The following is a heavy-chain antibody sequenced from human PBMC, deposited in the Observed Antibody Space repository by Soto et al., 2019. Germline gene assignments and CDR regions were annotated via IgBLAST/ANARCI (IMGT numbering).Heavy chain of an antibody. Sequence: TGGSLILSCAASGFTFSTYGMHWVRQAPGKGLEWVSVITNNGSSKYYGDSVKGRFTISRDNSKNTVYLQMNSLRVDDTAIYYCGKGGSSWSYFDYWGQGMLVTVSS. J-gene: IGHJ4*02. V-gene: IGHV3-30*18. CDR1: GFTFSTYG. D-gene: IGHD6-13*01. CDR3: GKGGSSWSYFDY. CDR2: ITNNGSSK.